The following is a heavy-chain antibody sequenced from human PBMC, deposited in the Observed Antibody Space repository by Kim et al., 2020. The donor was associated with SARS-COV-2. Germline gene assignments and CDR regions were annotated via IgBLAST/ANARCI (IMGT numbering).Heavy chain of an antibody. J-gene: IGHJ4*02. CDR3: AREVTGSIHY. V-gene: IGHV1-69*04. D-gene: IGHD2-21*02. CDR1: GCSFSIYT. Sequence: SVKVSCKASGCSFSIYTMSWVRQAPGQRLEWMGRMIPSLHISNYAQKFQDRLTISADESTNTAYMELSSLRFEDTAMYYCAREVTGSIHYGGQGTLVTVS. CDR2: MIPSLHIS.